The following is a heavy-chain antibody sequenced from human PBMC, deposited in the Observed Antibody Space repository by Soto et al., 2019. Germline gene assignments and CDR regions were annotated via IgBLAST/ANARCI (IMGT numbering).Heavy chain of an antibody. Sequence: KVSCNASGGTFSSYAISWVRQAPGQGLEWMGGIIPIFGTANYAQKFQGRVTITADESTSTAYMELSSLRSEDTAVYYCASKVVAGGDAFDIWGQGTMVTVSS. V-gene: IGHV1-69*01. CDR1: GGTFSSYA. D-gene: IGHD2-15*01. J-gene: IGHJ3*02. CDR3: ASKVVAGGDAFDI. CDR2: IIPIFGTA.